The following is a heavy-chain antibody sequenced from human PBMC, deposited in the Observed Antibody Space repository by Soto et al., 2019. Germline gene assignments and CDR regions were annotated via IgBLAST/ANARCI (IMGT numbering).Heavy chain of an antibody. CDR3: ARDQSDYVYYYMDV. V-gene: IGHV3-66*01. CDR2: IYSGGST. Sequence: EVQLVESGGGLVQPGGSLRLSCAASGFTVSSNYMSWVRQAPGKGLEWVSVIYSGGSTYYADSVKGRFTISRDNSKNTLYLQMNSLRAEDTAVYYCARDQSDYVYYYMDVWGKGTTVTVSS. CDR1: GFTVSSNY. J-gene: IGHJ6*03.